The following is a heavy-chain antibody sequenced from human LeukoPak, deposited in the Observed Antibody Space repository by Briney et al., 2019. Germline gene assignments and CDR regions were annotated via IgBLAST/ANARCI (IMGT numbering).Heavy chain of an antibody. CDR2: IRYDGSNK. J-gene: IGHJ4*02. Sequence: AGGSLRLSCAASGFTFSSYGMHWVRQAPGKGLEWVAFIRYDGSNKYYADSVKGRFTISRDNSQSTLYLQMNSLRTGDTAIYYCAKQIDGSGTFLYPKYFDYWGQGTLVTVSS. D-gene: IGHD3-10*01. V-gene: IGHV3-30*02. CDR3: AKQIDGSGTFLYPKYFDY. CDR1: GFTFSSYG.